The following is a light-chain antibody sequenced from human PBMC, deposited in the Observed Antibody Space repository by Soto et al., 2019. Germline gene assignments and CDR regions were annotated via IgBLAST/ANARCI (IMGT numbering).Light chain of an antibody. V-gene: IGLV1-47*01. CDR3: AAWDDSLSGPWV. J-gene: IGLJ3*02. Sequence: QSVLTQPPSASGTPGQRVTVSCSGSSSNIGSNYVYWYQQLPGTAPNLLIYRNNQRPSGVPDRFSGSKSGTSASLAISGLRSEYEADYYCAAWDDSLSGPWVFGGGTKLTVL. CDR1: SSNIGSNY. CDR2: RNN.